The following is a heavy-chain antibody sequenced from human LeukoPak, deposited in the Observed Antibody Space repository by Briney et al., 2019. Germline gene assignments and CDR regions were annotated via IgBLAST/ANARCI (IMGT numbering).Heavy chain of an antibody. J-gene: IGHJ5*02. D-gene: IGHD3-3*01. V-gene: IGHV1-18*01. Sequence: ASVKVSCKASGYKFTNAGISWVRQAPGRGLEWMGWISASNGATKYSQKFQGRITMTTDTMTTAHMELRSLRSDDTAINYCAREGFYDYWSNSYTGNWLDPWGQGTPVSVSS. CDR2: ISASNGAT. CDR1: GYKFTNAG. CDR3: AREGFYDYWSNSYTGNWLDP.